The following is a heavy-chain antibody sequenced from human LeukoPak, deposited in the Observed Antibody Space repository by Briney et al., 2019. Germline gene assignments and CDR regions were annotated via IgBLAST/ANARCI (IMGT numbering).Heavy chain of an antibody. CDR2: IHYSGST. D-gene: IGHD6-19*01. CDR3: ARETEKQWQC. J-gene: IGHJ3*01. CDR1: GGSISSTSY. V-gene: IGHV4-39*07. Sequence: KPSETLSLTCIVSGGSISSTSYWGWIRQPPGKGLEWIGSIHYSGSTYYNPSLKSRVTMSVDTSKNQFSLRLSSVTAEDTAVYYCARETEKQWQCWGQGTTVSVSS.